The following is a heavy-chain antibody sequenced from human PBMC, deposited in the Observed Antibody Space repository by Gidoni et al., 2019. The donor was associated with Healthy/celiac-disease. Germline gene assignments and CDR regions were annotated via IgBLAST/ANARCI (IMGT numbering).Heavy chain of an antibody. D-gene: IGHD4-4*01. CDR2: ISGSGGST. Sequence: EVQLLESGGGLVQPGGSLRLSCAASGFTVNNYAMNWVRQAPGKGLEWVSGISGSGGSTYYADSVKGRFTISRDNSKNTLYLQMNSLRVEDTAVYYCAKDPSLQDYSYGMDVWGQGTTVTVSS. CDR1: GFTVNNYA. CDR3: AKDPSLQDYSYGMDV. J-gene: IGHJ6*02. V-gene: IGHV3-23*01.